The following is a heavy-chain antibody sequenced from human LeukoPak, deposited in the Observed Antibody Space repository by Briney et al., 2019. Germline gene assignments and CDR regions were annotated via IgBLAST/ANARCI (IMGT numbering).Heavy chain of an antibody. V-gene: IGHV3-30-3*01. CDR2: ISYDGSNK. CDR1: GFTFSSYA. CDR3: ARDRYKTYYYDSSGLYYFDY. D-gene: IGHD3-22*01. J-gene: IGHJ4*02. Sequence: GGSLRLSCAASGFTFSSYAMHWVRQAPGKGLEWVAVISYDGSNKYYADSVKGRFTISRDNSKNTLYLQMNSLRAEDTAVYYCARDRYKTYYYDSSGLYYFDYWGQGTLATVSS.